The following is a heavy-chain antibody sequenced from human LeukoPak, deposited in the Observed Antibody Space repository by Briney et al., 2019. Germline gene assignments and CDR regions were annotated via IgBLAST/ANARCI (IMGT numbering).Heavy chain of an antibody. CDR1: GFTFSNAW. Sequence: GGSLRLSCAASGFTFSNAWMSWVRQAPGKGLEWISCISSSGTTIYYADSVKGRFTISRDNAENSLYLQMNSLRAEDTAVYYCARGGNGPFDYWGQGTLVTVSS. CDR2: ISSSGTTI. J-gene: IGHJ4*02. D-gene: IGHD4-23*01. CDR3: ARGGNGPFDY. V-gene: IGHV3-11*01.